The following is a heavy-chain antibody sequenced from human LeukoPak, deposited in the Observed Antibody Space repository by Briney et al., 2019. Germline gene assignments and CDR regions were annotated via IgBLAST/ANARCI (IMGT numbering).Heavy chain of an antibody. V-gene: IGHV3-53*01. CDR2: IYSGGST. J-gene: IGHJ4*02. CDR1: GFTVSSNY. Sequence: GGSLRLSCAASGFTVSSNYMSWVRQAPGKGLEWVSVIYSGGSTYYADSVKGRFTISRDNSKNTLYLQMNSLRAEDTAVYYCARGAYCGGDCPLPNSLYWGRGTLVTVSS. D-gene: IGHD2-21*01. CDR3: ARGAYCGGDCPLPNSLY.